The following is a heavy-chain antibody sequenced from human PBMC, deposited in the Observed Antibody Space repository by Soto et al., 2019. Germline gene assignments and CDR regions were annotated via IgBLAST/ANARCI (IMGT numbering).Heavy chain of an antibody. J-gene: IGHJ6*02. D-gene: IGHD3-10*01. CDR3: AKDHYGSAIYGMDV. CDR2: IAWNSDII. Sequence: EVQLVESGGGLVQPGRSLRLSCAASGFRFEDYAMHWVRQAPGKGLEWVSGIAWNSDIIGYVDSVKGPFTISRDNGKNSLYLEMKSMRPEDTALYYCAKDHYGSAIYGMDVWGQGTTVTVS. CDR1: GFRFEDYA. V-gene: IGHV3-9*01.